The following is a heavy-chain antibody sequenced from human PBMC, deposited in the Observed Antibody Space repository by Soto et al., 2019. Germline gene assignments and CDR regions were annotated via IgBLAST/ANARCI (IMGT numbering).Heavy chain of an antibody. D-gene: IGHD2-2*01. J-gene: IGHJ4*02. CDR1: GFTFSSYA. CDR3: GRCSSTSCQLGSDY. Sequence: QVQLVESGGGVVQPGTSLRLSCVASGFTFSSYAMNWDRQAPGKGLEWVALISYDGSNKYYADSVKGRFTISRDSSKNTLYLQMNSLRDADTAFYYCGRCSSTSCQLGSDYWGQGTLVTVSS. CDR2: ISYDGSNK. V-gene: IGHV3-30-3*01.